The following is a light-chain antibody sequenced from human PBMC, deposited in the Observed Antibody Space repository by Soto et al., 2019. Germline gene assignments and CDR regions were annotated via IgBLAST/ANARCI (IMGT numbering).Light chain of an antibody. Sequence: QSVRTQPPSVSGAPGQRVTISCTGSSSNIGATYHVHWYQQLPGTAPKLLIYGNSNRPSGVPDRFAGSKSGTSASLAITGLQAEDYADYYCQSYDSSLRGSVFGVGTKLTVL. CDR1: SSNIGATYH. CDR3: QSYDSSLRGSV. J-gene: IGLJ3*02. CDR2: GNS. V-gene: IGLV1-40*01.